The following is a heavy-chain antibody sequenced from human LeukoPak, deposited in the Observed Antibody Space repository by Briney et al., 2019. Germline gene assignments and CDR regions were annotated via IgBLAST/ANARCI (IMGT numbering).Heavy chain of an antibody. CDR3: ARDSLGYSSGWRDFDY. V-gene: IGHV3-48*02. Sequence: PGGSLRLSCAASGFTFSSYSMNWVRQAPGKGLEWVSYISSSSGTIYYADSVKGRFTISRDNAKNSLYLQMNSLRDEDTAVYYCARDSLGYSSGWRDFDYWGQGTLVTVSS. J-gene: IGHJ4*02. CDR2: ISSSSGTI. D-gene: IGHD6-19*01. CDR1: GFTFSSYS.